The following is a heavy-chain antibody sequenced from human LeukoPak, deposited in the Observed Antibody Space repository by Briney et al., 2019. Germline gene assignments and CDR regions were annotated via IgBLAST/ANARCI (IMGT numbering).Heavy chain of an antibody. D-gene: IGHD2-15*01. CDR3: ARAFPNGYCSGGSCPDDAFDI. CDR1: GFTFSSYA. J-gene: IGHJ3*02. CDR2: ISGSGGST. Sequence: GGSLRLSCAASGFTFSSYAMSWVRQAPGKGLEWVSAISGSGGSTYYADSVKGRFTISRDNSKNTLYLQMNSLRAEDTAVYYCARAFPNGYCSGGSCPDDAFDIWGQGTMVTVS. V-gene: IGHV3-23*01.